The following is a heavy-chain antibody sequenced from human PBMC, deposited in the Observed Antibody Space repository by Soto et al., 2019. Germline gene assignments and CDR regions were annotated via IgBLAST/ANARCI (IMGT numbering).Heavy chain of an antibody. CDR2: IYYSGST. J-gene: IGHJ6*02. CDR3: ARDNRSRWSHNYGDVRYYYYYGMDV. CDR1: GGSISSYY. V-gene: IGHV4-59*01. Sequence: SETLSLTCTVSGGSISSYYWSWIRQPPGKGLEWIGYIYYSGSTNYNPSLKSRVTISVDTSKNQFSLKLSSVTAADTAVYYCARDNRSRWSHNYGDVRYYYYYGMDVWGQGTTVTVSS. D-gene: IGHD4-17*01.